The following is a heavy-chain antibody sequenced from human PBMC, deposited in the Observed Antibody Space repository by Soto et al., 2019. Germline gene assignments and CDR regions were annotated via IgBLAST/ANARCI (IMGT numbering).Heavy chain of an antibody. CDR1: GGTFYTYT. V-gene: IGHV1-69*13. Sequence: SVKVSCKASGGTFYTYTFSWVRQAPGQGLEWMGSITPIYPTTNYAEKFQGRLTVTADGSTNTAYMELNSLTSEDTAVYYCARIPRYSFPTSDDLDSWGQGTLGTVSA. CDR2: ITPIYPTT. CDR3: ARIPRYSFPTSDDLDS. D-gene: IGHD5-18*01. J-gene: IGHJ4*02.